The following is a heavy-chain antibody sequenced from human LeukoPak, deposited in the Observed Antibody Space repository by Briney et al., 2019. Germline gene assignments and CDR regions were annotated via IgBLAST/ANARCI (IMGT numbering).Heavy chain of an antibody. D-gene: IGHD3-16*01. Sequence: SETLSLTCAVSGDSISCCYWTWIRQSAGKGLEWIGRVFITGITNYNPSLQGRVTMSVDRSKSQFSLRLSSVTAADTAVYYCVRQGYDYGAFNAWGQETLVTVSS. J-gene: IGHJ4*02. CDR2: VFITGIT. V-gene: IGHV4-4*07. CDR3: VRQGYDYGAFNA. CDR1: GDSISCCY.